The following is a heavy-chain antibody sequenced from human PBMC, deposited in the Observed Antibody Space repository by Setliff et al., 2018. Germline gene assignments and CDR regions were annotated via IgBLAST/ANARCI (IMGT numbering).Heavy chain of an antibody. CDR3: ARAPSVELVTIRTNSWFTY. CDR1: GYTFRNYA. V-gene: IGHV1-18*01. D-gene: IGHD5-18*01. CDR2: ISVYNGDT. J-gene: IGHJ4*02. Sequence: ASVKVSCKASGYTFRNYALAWVRQAPGQGPEWVGWISVYNGDTNYAQKFQGRVTLTTDTSTSTAYMELRSLTSDDSAFYYCARAPSVELVTIRTNSWFTYWGQGTLVTVS.